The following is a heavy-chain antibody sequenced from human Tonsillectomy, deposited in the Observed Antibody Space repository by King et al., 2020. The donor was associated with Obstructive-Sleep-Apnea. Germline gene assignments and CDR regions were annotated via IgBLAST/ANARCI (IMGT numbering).Heavy chain of an antibody. V-gene: IGHV3-30*18. D-gene: IGHD5-24*01. CDR3: AKDPRDGYNYVGDYYYGMDV. CDR2: ISYDGSNK. CDR1: GFTFSSYG. J-gene: IGHJ6*02. Sequence: VQLVESGGGVVQPGRSLRLSCAASGFTFSSYGIYWVRQAPGKGLEWVAVISYDGSNKYYIDSVKGRFTISRDNSKKMLFLQMNSLSVEETAVYYCAKDPRDGYNYVGDYYYGMDVWGQGTTVTVSS.